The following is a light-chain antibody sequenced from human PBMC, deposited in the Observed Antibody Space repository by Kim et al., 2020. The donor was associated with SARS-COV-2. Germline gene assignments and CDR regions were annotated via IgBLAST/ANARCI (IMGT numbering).Light chain of an antibody. Sequence: YELTQPPSVSVSPGQTASIHCSGDGLGDKYASWYQQKPGQSPVLVIYQDNKRPSGTPERFSGSNSGNTATLTISGTQAVDEADFFCLAWDSSTVVFGGGTQLTVL. J-gene: IGLJ2*01. CDR3: LAWDSSTVV. CDR2: QDN. V-gene: IGLV3-1*01. CDR1: GLGDKY.